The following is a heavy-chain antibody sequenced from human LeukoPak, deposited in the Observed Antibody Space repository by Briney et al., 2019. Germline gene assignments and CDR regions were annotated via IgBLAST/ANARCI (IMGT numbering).Heavy chain of an antibody. CDR3: ARGPRFGELLGHWFDP. Sequence: SETLSLTCTVSGGSISSSLYYWGWIRQPPEKGLQWIGNIYYSGSTYYNPSLKSRVTISVDTSKNQFSLKQSSVTAADTAVYYCARGPRFGELLGHWFDPWGQGTLVTVSS. CDR1: GGSISSSLYY. D-gene: IGHD3-10*01. J-gene: IGHJ5*02. CDR2: IYYSGST. V-gene: IGHV4-39*07.